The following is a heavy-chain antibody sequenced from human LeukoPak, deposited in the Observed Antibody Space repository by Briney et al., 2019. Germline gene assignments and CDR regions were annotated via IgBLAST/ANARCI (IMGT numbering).Heavy chain of an antibody. V-gene: IGHV3-7*03. Sequence: GGSLRLSCAASGFTFSSSLMTWVRQAPGKGLEWVANIHQDGSQKYYVDSVKGRFTISRDNAKNLLYLQMNSLRAEDTALYYCARAVYYDSSGYYYLGDAFDIWGQGTMVTVSS. CDR3: ARAVYYDSSGYYYLGDAFDI. CDR2: IHQDGSQK. D-gene: IGHD3-22*01. J-gene: IGHJ3*02. CDR1: GFTFSSSL.